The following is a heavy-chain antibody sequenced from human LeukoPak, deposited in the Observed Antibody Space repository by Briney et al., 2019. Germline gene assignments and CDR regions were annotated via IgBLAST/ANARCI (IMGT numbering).Heavy chain of an antibody. CDR3: ARRGLPDV. CDR2: IKHDGSEK. CDR1: GFNFTSYW. J-gene: IGHJ6*04. V-gene: IGHV3-7*01. Sequence: GGSLRLSCAASGFNFTSYWMTWVRQAPGKGLEWVANIKHDGSEKYYVDSVKGRFTISRDNAKFSLYLQMNSLRVEDTAVYYCARRGLPDVWGKGTTVTVSS. D-gene: IGHD2-15*01.